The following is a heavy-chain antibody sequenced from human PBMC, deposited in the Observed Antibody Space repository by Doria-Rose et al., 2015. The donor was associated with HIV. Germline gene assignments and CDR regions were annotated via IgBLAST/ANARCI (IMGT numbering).Heavy chain of an antibody. Sequence: QWGPVLVKPTETLTLTCTVSGVSLSSPGMGVSWIRQPPGKALEWLANIFSDDERSYKTSLKSRLTICRGTSRSQVVLTMTDMDPVDTATYYCARIKSSRWYHKYYFDFWGQGTLVIVSA. CDR3: ARIKSSRWYHKYYFDF. CDR2: IFSDDER. V-gene: IGHV2-26*01. J-gene: IGHJ4*02. D-gene: IGHD6-13*01. CDR1: GVSLSSPGMG.